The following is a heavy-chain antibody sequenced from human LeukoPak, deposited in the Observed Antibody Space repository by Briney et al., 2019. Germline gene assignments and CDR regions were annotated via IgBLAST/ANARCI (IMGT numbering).Heavy chain of an antibody. CDR3: ARVKSWGGGYYFDY. CDR1: GFTFSSYS. CDR2: ISSSSSTI. J-gene: IGHJ4*02. D-gene: IGHD7-27*01. Sequence: PGGSLRLSCAASGFTFSSYSMNWVRQAPGKGLEWVSYISSSSSTIYYADSVKGRFTISRDNAKNSLYLQMNSLRAEDTAVYYCARVKSWGGGYYFDYWGQGTLVTVSS. V-gene: IGHV3-48*04.